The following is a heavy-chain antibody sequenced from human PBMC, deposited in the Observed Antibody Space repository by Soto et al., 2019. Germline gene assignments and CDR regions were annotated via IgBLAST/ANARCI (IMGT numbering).Heavy chain of an antibody. D-gene: IGHD6-19*01. J-gene: IGHJ6*02. CDR1: GFTFSSYA. CDR2: ISYDGSNK. Sequence: GGSLRLACAASGFTFSSYAMHWVRQAPGKGLEWVAVISYDGSNKYYADSVKGRFTISRDNSKNTLYLQMNSLRAEDTAVYYCARDGYSSGRYYYGMDVWGQGTTVTVSS. CDR3: ARDGYSSGRYYYGMDV. V-gene: IGHV3-30-3*01.